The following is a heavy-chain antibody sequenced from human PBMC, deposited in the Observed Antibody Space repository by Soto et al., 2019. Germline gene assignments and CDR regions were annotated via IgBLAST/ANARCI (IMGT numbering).Heavy chain of an antibody. Sequence: QVQLVESGGGVVQPGQSLRLSCAASGFTVSNYGMHWVRQAPGKGLEWVAVIWKDGNNKYYRDSVKGRFTISRDNSKNTLELQMSSLRGEDTAVYYCARREAWTDEAFDIWGQGTMVTVYS. CDR2: IWKDGNNK. CDR3: ARREAWTDEAFDI. V-gene: IGHV3-33*01. J-gene: IGHJ3*02. D-gene: IGHD5-12*01. CDR1: GFTVSNYG.